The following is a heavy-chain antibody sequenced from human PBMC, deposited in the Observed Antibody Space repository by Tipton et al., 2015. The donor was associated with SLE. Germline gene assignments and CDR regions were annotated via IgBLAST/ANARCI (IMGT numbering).Heavy chain of an antibody. CDR2: IYDSGST. Sequence: TLSLTCSVSGGSVSGYFWSWIRQPPGKGLEWIGYIYDSGSTNHNPSLKNRVTISIDTSKNQLSLKLTSVTAADTAVYYCARDKTGPRYYYMDVWCKGTTVTVSS. V-gene: IGHV4-59*02. CDR1: GGSVSGYF. J-gene: IGHJ6*03. CDR3: ARDKTGPRYYYMDV. D-gene: IGHD3-9*01.